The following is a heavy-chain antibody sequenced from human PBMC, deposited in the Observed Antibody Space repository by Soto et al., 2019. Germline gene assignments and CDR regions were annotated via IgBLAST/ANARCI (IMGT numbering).Heavy chain of an antibody. V-gene: IGHV3-21*01. CDR3: ARVAGTLGLGAFDI. CDR2: ISSSSSYI. CDR1: GFTFSSYS. J-gene: IGHJ3*02. Sequence: EVQLVESGGGLVKPGGSLRLSCAASGFTFSSYSMNWVRQAPGKGLEWVSSISSSSSYIYYADSVKGRFTITRDNAKNSLYLQMNSLRAEDTAVYYCARVAGTLGLGAFDIWGQGTMVTVSS. D-gene: IGHD6-19*01.